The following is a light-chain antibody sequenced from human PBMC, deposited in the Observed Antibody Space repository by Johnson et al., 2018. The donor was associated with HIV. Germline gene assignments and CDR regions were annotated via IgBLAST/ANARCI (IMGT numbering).Light chain of an antibody. CDR2: ENN. CDR1: SSNIGNNY. V-gene: IGLV1-51*02. CDR3: GTWDSSLSAGYV. Sequence: QSVLTQSPSMSAAPGQKVTISCSGSSSNIGNNYVSWYQQLPGTAPKLLIYENNKRPSGIPDRFSGSKYGTSATLGITGLQTGDEADYYCGTWDSSLSAGYVFGTGTKVTVL. J-gene: IGLJ1*01.